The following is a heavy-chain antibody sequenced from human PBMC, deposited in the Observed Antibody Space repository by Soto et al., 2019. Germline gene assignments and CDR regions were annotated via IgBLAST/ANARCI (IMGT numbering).Heavy chain of an antibody. CDR1: GFIFSDYA. Sequence: QVQLVESGGGVVQPGRSLRLSCAASGFIFSDYAFHWVRQAPGKGLEWVSVISFDGSAQYYADSVRGRFTISRDQSKSTVFLNMNSLTTGDTAIYYCAKDQRYSGWVDDSGMDVWGQGTTVTVSS. V-gene: IGHV3-30*18. J-gene: IGHJ6*02. D-gene: IGHD3-9*01. CDR2: ISFDGSAQ. CDR3: AKDQRYSGWVDDSGMDV.